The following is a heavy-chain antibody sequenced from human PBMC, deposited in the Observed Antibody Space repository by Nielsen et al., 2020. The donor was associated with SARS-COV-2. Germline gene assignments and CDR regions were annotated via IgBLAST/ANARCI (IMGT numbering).Heavy chain of an antibody. CDR1: GFTFNNYG. J-gene: IGHJ4*02. CDR2: IWYDGSNK. D-gene: IGHD3-3*01. Sequence: GESLKISCAASGFTFNNYGMHWVRQAPGKGLEWVAVIWYDGSNKYYADSVKGRFTISRDNSKNTLYLQMNSLRAEDTAVYYCARDRRALTAAITYDLDYWGQGTLVTVSS. CDR3: ARDRRALTAAITYDLDY. V-gene: IGHV3-33*08.